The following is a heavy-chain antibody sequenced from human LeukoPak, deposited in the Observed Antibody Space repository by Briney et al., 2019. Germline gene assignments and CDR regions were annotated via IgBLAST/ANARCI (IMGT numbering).Heavy chain of an antibody. D-gene: IGHD6-19*01. CDR1: GYTFTSYT. J-gene: IGHJ6*02. CDR2: INTGNGNT. Sequence: ASVKVSCKTSGYTFTSYTMHWVRQAPGQRLEWMGWINTGNGNTKYSQKFQGRVTIIRDTSASTAYMELSSLRSEDTAVYYCARRIAVAGTKYYYGMDVWGQGTTVTVSS. V-gene: IGHV1-3*04. CDR3: ARRIAVAGTKYYYGMDV.